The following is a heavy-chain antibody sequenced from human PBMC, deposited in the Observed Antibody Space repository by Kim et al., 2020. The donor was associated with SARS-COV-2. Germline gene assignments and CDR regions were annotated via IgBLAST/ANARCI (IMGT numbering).Heavy chain of an antibody. V-gene: IGHV3-9*01. CDR3: AKGQYSSSWYDY. D-gene: IGHD6-13*01. CDR2: ISWNSGSI. J-gene: IGHJ4*02. Sequence: GGSLRLSCAASGFTFDDYAMHWVRQAPGKGLEWVSGISWNSGSIGYADSVKGRFTISRDNAKNSLYLQMNSLRAEDTALYYCAKGQYSSSWYDYWGQGTL. CDR1: GFTFDDYA.